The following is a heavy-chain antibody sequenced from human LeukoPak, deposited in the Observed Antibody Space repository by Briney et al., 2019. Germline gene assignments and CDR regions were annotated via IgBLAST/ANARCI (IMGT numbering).Heavy chain of an antibody. J-gene: IGHJ4*02. V-gene: IGHV1-8*01. CDR2: MNPNSGNT. CDR3: ANSPYSSSWYYFDY. D-gene: IGHD6-13*01. CDR1: GYTFTSYD. Sequence: ASVKVSCKASGYTFTSYDINWVRQATGQGLEWMGWMNPNSGNTGYAQKFQGRVTMTRNTSISTAYMEPSSLRSEDTAVYYCANSPYSSSWYYFDYWGQGTLVTVSS.